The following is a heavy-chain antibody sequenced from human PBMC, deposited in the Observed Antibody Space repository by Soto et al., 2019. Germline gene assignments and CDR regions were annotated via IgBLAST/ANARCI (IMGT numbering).Heavy chain of an antibody. CDR2: ISAYNGNT. J-gene: IGHJ3*02. D-gene: IGHD5-18*01. CDR3: ARGGDTAXVTSAFDI. CDR1: GCTFTSYG. Sequence: ASVKVSCKASGCTFTSYGISWVRQAPGQGLEWMGWISAYNGNTNYAQELQGRVTMTTDTSTSTAYMELRSLRSDDTAVYYCARGGDTAXVTSAFDIWGQGTMVTVS. V-gene: IGHV1-18*01.